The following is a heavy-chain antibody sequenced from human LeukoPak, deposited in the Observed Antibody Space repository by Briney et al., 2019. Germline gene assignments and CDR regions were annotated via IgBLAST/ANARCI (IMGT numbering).Heavy chain of an antibody. J-gene: IGHJ4*02. CDR1: GFTFSSYS. CDR2: ISSSSSYI. Sequence: GGSLRLSCAASGFTFSSYSMNWVRQAPGKGLEWVSSISSSSSYIYYTDSVKGRFTISRDNAKNSLYLQMNSLRAEDTAVYYCARDGRVTTVTASDYWGQGTLVTVSS. V-gene: IGHV3-21*01. CDR3: ARDGRVTTVTASDY. D-gene: IGHD4-17*01.